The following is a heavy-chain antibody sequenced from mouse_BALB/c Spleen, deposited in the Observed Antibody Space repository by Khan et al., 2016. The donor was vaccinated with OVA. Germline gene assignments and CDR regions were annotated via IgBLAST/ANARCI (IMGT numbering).Heavy chain of an antibody. D-gene: IGHD1-1*01. J-gene: IGHJ1*01. V-gene: IGHV2-9*02. CDR3: ARDYGSSFEYFDV. CDR2: IWAGGST. CDR1: GFSLTSYG. Sequence: QVQLKESGPGLVAPSQSLSITCTVSGFSLTSYGVHWVRQPPGKGLEWLGLIWAGGSTNYNSALMSRLTINKDNSKSQVFLKMNSLQTDDTAMYYYARDYGSSFEYFDVWGAGTTVTVSS.